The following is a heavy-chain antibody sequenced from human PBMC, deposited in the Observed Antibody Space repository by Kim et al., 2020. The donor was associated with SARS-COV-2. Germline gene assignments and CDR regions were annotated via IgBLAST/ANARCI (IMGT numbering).Heavy chain of an antibody. CDR3: ARLAAGSLGLDY. CDR2: IIPIFGTA. J-gene: IGHJ4*02. Sequence: SVKVSCKASGGTFSSYAISWVRQAPGQGLEWMGGIIPIFGTANYAQKFQGRVTITADESTSTAYMELSSLRSEDTAVYYCARLAAGSLGLDYWGQGTLVTVSS. V-gene: IGHV1-69*13. D-gene: IGHD6-13*01. CDR1: GGTFSSYA.